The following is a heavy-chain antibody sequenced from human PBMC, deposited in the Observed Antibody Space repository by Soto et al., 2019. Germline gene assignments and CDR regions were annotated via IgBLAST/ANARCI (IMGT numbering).Heavy chain of an antibody. V-gene: IGHV3-15*01. CDR2: IRSNIDGATT. Sequence: PGGSLRLSCAASGFAFKYARMTWVRQAPGKGLEWVGHIRSNIDGATTAYAAPVKGRFTISRDESKNTVDLQMNSLITEDTAVYYCTTDWGSVTHYARAFDVWGQGTMVTVSS. CDR1: GFAFKYAR. D-gene: IGHD3-16*01. CDR3: TTDWGSVTHYARAFDV. J-gene: IGHJ3*01.